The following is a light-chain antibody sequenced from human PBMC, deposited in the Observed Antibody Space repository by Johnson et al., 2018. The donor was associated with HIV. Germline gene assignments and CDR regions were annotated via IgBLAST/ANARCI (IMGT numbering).Light chain of an antibody. J-gene: IGLJ1*01. Sequence: QSVLTQPPSVSAAPGQKVTISCSGSSSNIGNNYVSWYQQLPGTAPKLRIYDNNKRTSWIPDRFSGSKSGTSANLGITGLQTGDEADYYCATWDRSPSAGGANSVFATGTKVTVL. CDR2: DNN. V-gene: IGLV1-51*01. CDR3: ATWDRSPSAGGANSV. CDR1: SSNIGNNY.